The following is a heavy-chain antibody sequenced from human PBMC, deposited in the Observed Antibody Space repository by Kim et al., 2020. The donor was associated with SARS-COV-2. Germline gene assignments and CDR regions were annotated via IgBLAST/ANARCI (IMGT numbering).Heavy chain of an antibody. D-gene: IGHD1-1*01. CDR1: GGTFSSYA. Sequence: SVKVSCKASGGTFSSYAISWVRQAPGQGLEWMGGIIPIFGTANYAQKFQGRVTITADESTSTAYMELSSLRSEDTAVYYCARGRSSRWPRYSLVGGMDVWAQGTTVTVSS. V-gene: IGHV1-69*13. CDR2: IIPIFGTA. J-gene: IGHJ6*02. CDR3: ARGRSSRWPRYSLVGGMDV.